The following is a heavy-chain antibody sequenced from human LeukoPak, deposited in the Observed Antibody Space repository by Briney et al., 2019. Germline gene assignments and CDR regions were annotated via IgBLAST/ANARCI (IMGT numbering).Heavy chain of an antibody. Sequence: SVKVSCKASGGTFSGYAISWVRQAPGQGLEWMAGISPIFGTANYAQKFQGRVTITTDEATSTAYMELSSLRSEDTAVYYCASRRGYSYGYVGYYYYYYLDVWGKGTAVTVSS. CDR2: ISPIFGTA. CDR1: GGTFSGYA. D-gene: IGHD5-18*01. J-gene: IGHJ6*03. CDR3: ASRRGYSYGYVGYYYYYYLDV. V-gene: IGHV1-69*05.